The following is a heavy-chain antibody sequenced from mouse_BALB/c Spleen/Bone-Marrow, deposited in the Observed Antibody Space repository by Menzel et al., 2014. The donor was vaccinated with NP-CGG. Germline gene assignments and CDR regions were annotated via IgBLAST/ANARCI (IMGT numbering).Heavy chain of an antibody. Sequence: QVQLKQSGPELVKPGASVKMSCKASGYTFTSYYIHWVKQRPGQGLEWIGWIYPGDGSTKYNEKFKGKTTLTADKSSSTAYMLLSSLNSEDSAIYFCARQAMDYWGQGTPVTGSP. CDR2: IYPGDGST. J-gene: IGHJ4*01. V-gene: IGHV1S56*01. CDR3: ARQAMDY. CDR1: GYTFTSYY.